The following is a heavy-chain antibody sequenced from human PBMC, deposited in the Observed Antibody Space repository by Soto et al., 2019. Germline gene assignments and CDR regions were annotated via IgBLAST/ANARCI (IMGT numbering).Heavy chain of an antibody. V-gene: IGHV3-74*01. CDR3: VRDDIGLGIDY. Sequence: EVQLVESGGGLVQPGGSLRLSSAASGFTFSSYWMHWVRQVSGKGLVWVSHINGDGNFTTYADSVKGRFTISRDNAKNTLYLQMNNLRVEDTAVYYWVRDDIGLGIDYWGQGALVTVSS. J-gene: IGHJ4*02. D-gene: IGHD2-15*01. CDR1: GFTFSSYW. CDR2: INGDGNFT.